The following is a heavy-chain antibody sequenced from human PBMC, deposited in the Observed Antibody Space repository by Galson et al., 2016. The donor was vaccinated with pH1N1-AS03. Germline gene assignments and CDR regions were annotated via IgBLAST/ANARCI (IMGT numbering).Heavy chain of an antibody. CDR2: VYWDDDK. V-gene: IGHV2-5*08. D-gene: IGHD6-19*01. J-gene: IGHJ4*01. CDR3: AHWGSGWRYFFDY. Sequence: PALVKPTQTLTLTYTFSGFSLSTTGMRMSWIRQPPGKALEWLALVYWDDDKRYSPSLKGRLTITKDTSKNQVVLTMTNMDPVDTATYYSAHWGSGWRYFFDYWGQGTLVTVSS. CDR1: GFSLSTTGMR.